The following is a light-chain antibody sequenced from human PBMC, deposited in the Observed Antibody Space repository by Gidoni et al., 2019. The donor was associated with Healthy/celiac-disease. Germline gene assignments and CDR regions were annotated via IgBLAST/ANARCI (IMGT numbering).Light chain of an antibody. CDR2: AAS. J-gene: IGKJ1*01. Sequence: DIQMTQSPSSLSASVGDRVTITCRASQSITNYLNWYQQKPGKAPNLLIYAASSLQSGVPSRFSGSGSGTDFTLTISSLQPEDFATYYCQQSYSTPRTFXQXTKVEIK. CDR3: QQSYSTPRT. CDR1: QSITNY. V-gene: IGKV1-39*01.